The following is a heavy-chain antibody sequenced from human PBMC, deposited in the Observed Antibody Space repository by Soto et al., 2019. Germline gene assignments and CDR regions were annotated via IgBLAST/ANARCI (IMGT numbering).Heavy chain of an antibody. CDR3: ATWGRTAFDI. CDR1: RGSMSSSDW. J-gene: IGHJ3*02. Sequence: QLQESGPGLVEPSGTLSLTCAVSRGSMSSSDWWCWVRQAPGKGLEWIGETYHSGNTNYNPSLKSRVTLSVDNSKNQFSLTLTSVTAADTGVYYCATWGRTAFDIWGQGTMVTVSS. CDR2: TYHSGNT. D-gene: IGHD3-16*01. V-gene: IGHV4-4*02.